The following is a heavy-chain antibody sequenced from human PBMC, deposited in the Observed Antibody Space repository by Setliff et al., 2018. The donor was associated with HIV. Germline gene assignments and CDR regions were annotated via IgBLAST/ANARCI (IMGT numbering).Heavy chain of an antibody. CDR3: ASAGAWQRNALDI. J-gene: IGHJ3*02. CDR1: GYSFTNHY. Sequence: GPSVKVSCKPSGYSFTNHYMHWVRQAPGQGLEWMGVINPTGGSTRNTQKFQGRVAMTRDTSTSTVYMELSSLRSEDTAVYYCASAGAWQRNALDIWGQGTMVTVSS. D-gene: IGHD5-12*01. CDR2: INPTGGST. V-gene: IGHV1-46*01.